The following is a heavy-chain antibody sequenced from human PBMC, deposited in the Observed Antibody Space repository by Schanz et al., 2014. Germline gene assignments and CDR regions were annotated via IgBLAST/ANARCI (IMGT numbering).Heavy chain of an antibody. CDR2: IWYDGSKT. Sequence: VRLVESGGGLVQSGGSLRLSCAASGFTFSSYWMHWVRQAPGKGLEWVGVIWYDGSKTYYADSVRGRFTISRENSKNTLHLQMNSLRAEDTAVYHCAKDLPAVAVAPLMTGLYDSWGQGTLVTVSS. D-gene: IGHD6-19*01. CDR3: AKDLPAVAVAPLMTGLYDS. CDR1: GFTFSSYW. J-gene: IGHJ4*02. V-gene: IGHV3-33*06.